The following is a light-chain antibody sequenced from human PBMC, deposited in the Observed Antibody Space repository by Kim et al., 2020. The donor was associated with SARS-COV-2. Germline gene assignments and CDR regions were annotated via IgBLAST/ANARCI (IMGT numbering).Light chain of an antibody. CDR1: QSISSQ. J-gene: IGKJ3*01. CDR3: QLSYITPFT. CDR2: AAS. Sequence: ASVGGRVTITCRTTQSISSQLNWYQQKPGRAPKLLISAASTLQGGVPSRFSGSGSETDFTLTISSLQPEDFATYFCQLSYITPFTFGPGTKVDIK. V-gene: IGKV1-39*01.